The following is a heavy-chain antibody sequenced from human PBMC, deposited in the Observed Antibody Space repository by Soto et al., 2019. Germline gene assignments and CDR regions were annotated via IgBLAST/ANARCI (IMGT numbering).Heavy chain of an antibody. Sequence: GGSLRLACAASGFTFSSYAMSWVRQAPGKGLEWVSAISGSGGSTYYADSVKGRFTISRDNSKNTLYLQMNSLRAEDTAVYYCAKSEFRGQKYYGMDVWGQGTTVTVSS. CDR1: GFTFSSYA. V-gene: IGHV3-23*01. CDR3: AKSEFRGQKYYGMDV. J-gene: IGHJ6*02. CDR2: ISGSGGST. D-gene: IGHD3-10*01.